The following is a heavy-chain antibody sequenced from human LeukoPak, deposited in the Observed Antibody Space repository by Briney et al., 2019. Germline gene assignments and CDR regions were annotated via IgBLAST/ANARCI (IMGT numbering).Heavy chain of an antibody. Sequence: GGSLRLSSAVSGFTVSSNYMSWVRQAPGKGLEWVSVIYDIGNTYYADSVKGRFTISRDTSKNTVYLQMNSLRAEDTAVYYCARGGMRRPYDCWGQGALVTVSS. V-gene: IGHV3-53*01. CDR1: GFTVSSNY. CDR3: ARGGMRRPYDC. CDR2: IYDIGNT. D-gene: IGHD1-14*01. J-gene: IGHJ4*02.